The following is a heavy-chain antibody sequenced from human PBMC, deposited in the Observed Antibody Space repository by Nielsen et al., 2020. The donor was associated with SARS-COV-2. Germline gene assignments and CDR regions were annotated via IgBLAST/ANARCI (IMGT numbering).Heavy chain of an antibody. D-gene: IGHD3-22*01. CDR2: IWYDGSNK. CDR3: AKVNYDSSGYPQRGWFDP. V-gene: IGHV3-33*03. CDR1: GFTFSSYG. Sequence: GGSLRLSCAASGFTFSSYGMHWVRQAPGKGLEWVAVIWYDGSNKYYADSVKGRFTISRDNAKNSLYLQMNSLRAEDTALYYCAKVNYDSSGYPQRGWFDPWGQGTLVTVSS. J-gene: IGHJ5*02.